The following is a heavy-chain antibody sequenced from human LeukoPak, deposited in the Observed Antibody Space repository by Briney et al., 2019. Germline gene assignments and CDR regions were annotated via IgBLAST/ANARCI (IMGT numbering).Heavy chain of an antibody. CDR1: GYTFTSYG. Sequence: ASVTVSCKASGYTFTSYGISWVRQAPGQGLEWMGWISAYNGNTNYAQKLQGRVTMTTDTSTSTAYMELRSLRSDDKAVYYWEXGYGVEYYHYGXDXWGQGXTVTVSS. CDR2: ISAYNGNT. V-gene: IGHV1-18*01. J-gene: IGHJ6*02. CDR3: EXGYGVEYYHYGXDX. D-gene: IGHD5-18*01.